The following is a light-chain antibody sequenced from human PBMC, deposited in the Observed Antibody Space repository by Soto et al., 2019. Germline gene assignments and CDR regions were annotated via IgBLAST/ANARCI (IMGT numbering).Light chain of an antibody. Sequence: EILVTQSPVSLSLSPGERATLSCMASQSVGGNLAWYQQKPGQPPKLLIYGASSRATDIPDRFSGSGSGTDFTLTISRLEPEDFALYYCQHYGAAAITFGQGTRLEIK. J-gene: IGKJ5*01. CDR2: GAS. V-gene: IGKV3-20*01. CDR1: QSVGGN. CDR3: QHYGAAAIT.